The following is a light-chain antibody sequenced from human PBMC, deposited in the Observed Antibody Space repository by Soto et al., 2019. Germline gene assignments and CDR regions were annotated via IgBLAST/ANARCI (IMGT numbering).Light chain of an antibody. CDR2: DVS. CDR3: SSYAGSYTVV. Sequence: QSALTQPRSVSGSPGQSVTISCTGTSNDVGGYNFVSWYQQHPGKVPKLFIYDVSRRPSGVPDRFSGSKSGTTASLTISGLQAEDEADYYCSSYAGSYTVVFGGGTKVTVL. J-gene: IGLJ2*01. CDR1: SNDVGGYNF. V-gene: IGLV2-11*01.